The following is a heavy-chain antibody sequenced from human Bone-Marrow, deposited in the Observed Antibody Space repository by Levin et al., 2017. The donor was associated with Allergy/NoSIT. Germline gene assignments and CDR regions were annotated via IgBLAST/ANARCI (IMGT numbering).Heavy chain of an antibody. J-gene: IGHJ4*02. CDR3: ATSNWSAYGN. CDR2: INEDGSVK. CDR1: GVTFRDYW. D-gene: IGHD1-1*01. V-gene: IGHV3-7*01. Sequence: LSLTCAGSGVTFRDYWMAWVRQAPGKGLEWVANINEDGSVKYYVDSVRGRFIISRDNAKNLLHLQMNSLRIEDTAVYYCATSNWSAYGNWGQGTLITVSS.